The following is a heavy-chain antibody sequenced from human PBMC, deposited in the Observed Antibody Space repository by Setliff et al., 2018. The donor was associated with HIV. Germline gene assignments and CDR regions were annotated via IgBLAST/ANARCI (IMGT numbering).Heavy chain of an antibody. Sequence: SETLSLTCTVSGGSISSYYWSWIRQPPGEGLEWIGYIYYSGSTNYNPSLKSRVTISVDTSKNQFSLKLSSVTAADTAVYYCAKIRGYYLDGAFDIWGQGTMVTVSS. V-gene: IGHV4-59*01. CDR3: AKIRGYYLDGAFDI. CDR2: IYYSGST. CDR1: GGSISSYY. D-gene: IGHD3-22*01. J-gene: IGHJ3*02.